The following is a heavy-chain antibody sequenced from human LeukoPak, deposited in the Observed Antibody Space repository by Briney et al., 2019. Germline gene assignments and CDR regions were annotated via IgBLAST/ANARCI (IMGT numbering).Heavy chain of an antibody. CDR1: GFTFSSYG. D-gene: IGHD1-26*01. V-gene: IGHV3-30*18. CDR3: AKVGYSGSRDAFDI. J-gene: IGHJ3*02. CDR2: ISYDGSNK. Sequence: AGGSLRLSCAASGFTFSSYGMHWVRQAPGKGLEWVAVISYDGSNKYYADSVKGRFTISRDNSKNTLYLQMNSLRAEDTAVYYCAKVGYSGSRDAFDIWGQGTMVTVSS.